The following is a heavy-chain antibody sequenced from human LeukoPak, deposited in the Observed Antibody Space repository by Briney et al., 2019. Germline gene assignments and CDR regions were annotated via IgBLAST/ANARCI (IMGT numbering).Heavy chain of an antibody. CDR3: ARLLGGGFDY. V-gene: IGHV5-51*01. J-gene: IGHJ4*02. Sequence: GESLKISCKGSGYSFTSYCIGWVRQMPGKGLEWMGVIYPGDSDTRYGPSFQGQVTISAESISTAYLQWSNLKASDTAMYYCARLLGGGFDYWGQGTLVTVSS. CDR1: GYSFTSYC. CDR2: IYPGDSDT.